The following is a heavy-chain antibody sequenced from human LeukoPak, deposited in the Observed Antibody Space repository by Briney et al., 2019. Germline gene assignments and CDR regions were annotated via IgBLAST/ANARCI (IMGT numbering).Heavy chain of an antibody. Sequence: SGGSLRLSCAASGFTFSSYAMSWVRQAPGKGLEWVSAISGSGGSTYYADSVKGLFTISRDNSKNTLYLQMNSLRAEDTAVYYCAKDAYYDILTGHYYFDYWGQGTLVTVSS. J-gene: IGHJ4*02. CDR2: ISGSGGST. D-gene: IGHD3-9*01. CDR3: AKDAYYDILTGHYYFDY. V-gene: IGHV3-23*01. CDR1: GFTFSSYA.